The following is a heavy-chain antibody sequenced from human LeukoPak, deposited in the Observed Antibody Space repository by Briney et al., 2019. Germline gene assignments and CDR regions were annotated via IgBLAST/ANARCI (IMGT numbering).Heavy chain of an antibody. CDR1: GFTFSNYV. V-gene: IGHV3-23*01. D-gene: IGHD3-9*01. J-gene: IGHJ4*02. Sequence: PGGSLTLSCAASGFTFSNYVMSWVRQAPGKGLEWVSTISGSGGTTYYADSVKSRFTITRDNSKNTLFLQMNSLRAEDTAVYYCAKDFLDQGLRYFDPSDYWGQGTLVTVSS. CDR2: ISGSGGTT. CDR3: AKDFLDQGLRYFDPSDY.